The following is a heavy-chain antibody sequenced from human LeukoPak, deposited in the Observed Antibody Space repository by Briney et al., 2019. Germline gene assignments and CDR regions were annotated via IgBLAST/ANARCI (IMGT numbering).Heavy chain of an antibody. D-gene: IGHD4-17*01. J-gene: IGHJ4*02. CDR3: TTVEYDYGDHYVFDY. CDR1: PFTFSNAW. CDR2: IKTKSDGGTT. V-gene: IGHV3-15*01. Sequence: GGSLRLSCAASPFTFSNAWMSWVRQAPGKGLEWVGHIKTKSDGGTTDYAAPVKGRFTISRDDSKRMLYLQMNSLKTDDTAVYFCTTVEYDYGDHYVFDYWGQGTVVTVSS.